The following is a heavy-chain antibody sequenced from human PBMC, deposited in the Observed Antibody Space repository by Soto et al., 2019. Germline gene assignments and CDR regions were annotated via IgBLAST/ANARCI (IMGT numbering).Heavy chain of an antibody. CDR2: IWYDGSNK. J-gene: IGHJ6*02. CDR3: ARDLRVITKFYGMDV. D-gene: IGHD3-22*01. Sequence: QVQLVESGGGVVQPGRSLRLSCAASGFTFSSYGMHWVRQAPGKGLEWVAVIWYDGSNKYYADSVKGRFTISRDNSKNTLYLQMNSLRAEDTAVYYCARDLRVITKFYGMDVWGQGTTVTVSS. V-gene: IGHV3-33*01. CDR1: GFTFSSYG.